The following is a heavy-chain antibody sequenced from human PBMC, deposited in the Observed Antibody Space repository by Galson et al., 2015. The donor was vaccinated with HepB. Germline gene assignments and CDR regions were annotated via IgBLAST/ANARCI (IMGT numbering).Heavy chain of an antibody. J-gene: IGHJ4*02. Sequence: SVKVSCKASGYTFTKCAISWVRQAPGQGLEWMGWISAYNGNTNYVQKLQGRVTMTTDTPTSTAYMELRSLRSDDTAVYYCARSPPTYDYVWGSYRYDYWGQGTLVTVSS. V-gene: IGHV1-18*01. CDR2: ISAYNGNT. CDR3: ARSPPTYDYVWGSYRYDY. D-gene: IGHD3-16*02. CDR1: GYTFTKCA.